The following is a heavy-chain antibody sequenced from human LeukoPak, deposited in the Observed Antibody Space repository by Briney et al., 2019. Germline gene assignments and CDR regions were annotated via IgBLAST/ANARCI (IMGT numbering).Heavy chain of an antibody. CDR2: IYRSGPT. CDR1: GLTVSSNY. CDR3: ARDSYVDSEAVRWFDP. D-gene: IGHD4-17*01. V-gene: IGHV3-66*01. Sequence: GGSLGLSCAASGLTVSSNYMSWVRQAPGKGLEWVSVIYRSGPTYYADSVKGRFTISRDNSKSTLYLQMNSLRAEDTAVYYCARDSYVDSEAVRWFDPWGQGTLVTVSS. J-gene: IGHJ5*02.